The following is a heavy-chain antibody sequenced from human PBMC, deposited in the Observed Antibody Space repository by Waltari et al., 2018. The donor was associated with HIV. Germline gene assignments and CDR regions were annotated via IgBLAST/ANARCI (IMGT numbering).Heavy chain of an antibody. J-gene: IGHJ4*02. D-gene: IGHD3-10*01. CDR2: IIGSGGST. Sequence: EVQLLESGGGPVQPGGSLRLSWAASGFTFSGYAMSWVRQAPGKGLEWVSGIIGSGGSTDYADSVRGRFTISRDNSKNTLYLQMNSLRADDTAVYYCAKAPYGSDWGQGTLLTVSS. CDR1: GFTFSGYA. V-gene: IGHV3-23*01. CDR3: AKAPYGSD.